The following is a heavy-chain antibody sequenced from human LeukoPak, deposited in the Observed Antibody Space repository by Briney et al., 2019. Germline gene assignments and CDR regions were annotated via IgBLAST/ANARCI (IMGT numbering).Heavy chain of an antibody. D-gene: IGHD6-19*01. CDR1: GFTFSSHA. Sequence: GGSLRLSCAASGFTFSSHAMSWVRQAPGKGLEWVSAIRGSGGGTYYADSVKGRFTISRDNSKNTLYLQMNSLRDEDTALYYCAKAGIGVVGYFDYWGQGTLVTVSS. CDR3: AKAGIGVVGYFDY. CDR2: IRGSGGGT. V-gene: IGHV3-23*01. J-gene: IGHJ4*02.